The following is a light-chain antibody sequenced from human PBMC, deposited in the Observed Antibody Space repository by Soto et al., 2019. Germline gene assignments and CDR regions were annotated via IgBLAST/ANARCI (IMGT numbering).Light chain of an antibody. V-gene: IGKV3-11*01. CDR1: QSVSSY. CDR3: QQYNNWPPIT. J-gene: IGKJ5*01. CDR2: DAS. Sequence: EIVLTQSPATLSLSPGERATLSCRASQSVSSYLAWYQQKFGQAPRLLIYDASNRATGIPARFSGSGSGTEFTLTISSLQSEDFAVYYCQQYNNWPPITFGQGTRLEIK.